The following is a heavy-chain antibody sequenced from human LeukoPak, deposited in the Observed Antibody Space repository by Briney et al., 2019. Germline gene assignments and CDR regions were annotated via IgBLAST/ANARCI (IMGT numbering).Heavy chain of an antibody. CDR2: IYYSGST. J-gene: IGHJ3*02. V-gene: IGHV4-59*01. D-gene: IGHD2-2*01. CDR1: GGSISSYY. CDR3: ARVKYCSSTSCPPWAFDI. Sequence: PSETLSLTCTVSGGSISSYYWSWIRQPPGKGLEWIGYIYYSGSTNYNPSLKSRVTISVYTSKNQFSLKLSSVTAADTAVYYCARVKYCSSTSCPPWAFDIWGQGTMVTVSS.